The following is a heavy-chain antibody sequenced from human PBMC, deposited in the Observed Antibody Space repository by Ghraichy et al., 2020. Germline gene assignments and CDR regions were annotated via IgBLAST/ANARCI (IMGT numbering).Heavy chain of an antibody. V-gene: IGHV3-33*01. Sequence: GGSLRLSCAASGFTFSSYGMHWVRQAPGKGLEWVAVIWYDGSNKYYADSVKGRFTISRDNSKNTLYLQMNSLRAEDTAVYYCARDELTSSYSSSWSDYWGQGTLVTVSS. D-gene: IGHD6-13*01. CDR2: IWYDGSNK. J-gene: IGHJ4*02. CDR3: ARDELTSSYSSSWSDY. CDR1: GFTFSSYG.